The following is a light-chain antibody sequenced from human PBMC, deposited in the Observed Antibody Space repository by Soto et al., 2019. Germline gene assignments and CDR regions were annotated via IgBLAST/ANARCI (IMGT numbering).Light chain of an antibody. V-gene: IGLV1-44*01. J-gene: IGLJ1*01. CDR2: NNN. CDR1: SSNIGTNA. Sequence: QSVLTQPPSASGTPGQRVTISCSGGSSNIGTNAVNWYQQLPGTAAKLLIYNNNQRPSGVPDRFSGSKSGTSASLAISGLQSEDEADYYCAAGDDSLNGYVFGTGTKLTVL. CDR3: AAGDDSLNGYV.